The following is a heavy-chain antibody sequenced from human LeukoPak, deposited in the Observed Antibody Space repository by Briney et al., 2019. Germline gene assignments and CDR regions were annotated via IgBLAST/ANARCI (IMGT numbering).Heavy chain of an antibody. CDR3: ARSYRSGWYYFDY. Sequence: GGSLRHSCAASGFIFSSYTMHWVRQAPGKGLEWVAGLSYDGSNTNHADPVKGRFTISRDNSKNTVHLQMNSLRAEDTAVYYCARSYRSGWYYFDYWGQGTLVTVSS. J-gene: IGHJ4*02. CDR1: GFIFSSYT. D-gene: IGHD6-19*01. V-gene: IGHV3-30-3*01. CDR2: LSYDGSNT.